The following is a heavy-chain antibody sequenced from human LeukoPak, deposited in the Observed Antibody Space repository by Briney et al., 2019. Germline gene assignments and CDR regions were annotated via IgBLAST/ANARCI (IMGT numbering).Heavy chain of an antibody. Sequence: SETLSLTCTVSGYSISSGYYWGWIRQPPGKGLEWIGSIFHSGSTYYNPSLKSRVTISVDTSKNPFSLKLSSVTAADTAVYYCASRYYHDSSGYFDYWGQGTLVTVSS. CDR1: GYSISSGYY. CDR2: IFHSGST. J-gene: IGHJ4*02. V-gene: IGHV4-38-2*02. D-gene: IGHD3-22*01. CDR3: ASRYYHDSSGYFDY.